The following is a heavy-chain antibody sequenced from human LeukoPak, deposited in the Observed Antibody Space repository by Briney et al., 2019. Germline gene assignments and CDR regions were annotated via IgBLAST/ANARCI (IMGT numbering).Heavy chain of an antibody. CDR3: ARDLSRGAPDYYDN. CDR1: GFIFSSYP. Sequence: GGSLRLSCAASGFIFSSYPMHWVRQAPGKGLEWGAVISHDGKVKYYADSVKGRFTISRDDSTNTLCLQMNSLRPEDTAIYYCARDLSRGAPDYYDNWGQGTLVTVSS. D-gene: IGHD3-10*01. J-gene: IGHJ4*02. CDR2: ISHDGKVK. V-gene: IGHV3-30*04.